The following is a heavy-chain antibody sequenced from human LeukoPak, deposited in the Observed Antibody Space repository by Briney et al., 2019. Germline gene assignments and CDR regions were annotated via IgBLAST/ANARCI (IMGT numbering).Heavy chain of an antibody. V-gene: IGHV4-39*01. J-gene: IGHJ4*02. CDR1: GGSISSSSYY. CDR2: IYYSGST. D-gene: IGHD4-17*01. Sequence: SETLSLTCTVSGGSISSSSYYWGWIRQPPGTGLEWIGSIYYSGSTYYNPSLKSRVTISVDTSKNQFSLKLSSVTAADTAVYYCASLYGDCLDYWGQGTLVTVSS. CDR3: ASLYGDCLDY.